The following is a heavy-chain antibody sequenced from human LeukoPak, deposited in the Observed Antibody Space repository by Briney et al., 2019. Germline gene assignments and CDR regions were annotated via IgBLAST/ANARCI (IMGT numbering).Heavy chain of an antibody. CDR1: GFTVSSNY. D-gene: IGHD1-26*01. CDR3: ASIVGATARWYFDY. Sequence: PGGSLRLSCAASGFTVSSNYMSWVRQAPGKGLEWVSVIYSGGSTYYADSVKGRFTISRDNSKSTLYLQMNSLRAEDTAVYYCASIVGATARWYFDYWGQGTLVTVSS. V-gene: IGHV3-66*01. J-gene: IGHJ4*02. CDR2: IYSGGST.